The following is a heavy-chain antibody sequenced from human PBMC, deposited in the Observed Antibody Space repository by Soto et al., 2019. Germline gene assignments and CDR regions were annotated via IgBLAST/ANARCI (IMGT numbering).Heavy chain of an antibody. Sequence: EVQLVESGGGLVQPGRSLRLSCADSGFTFDDYAMHWVRQAPGKGLAWVSGISWNVGSIAYADSVKGRFTISRANAENSLYLHMNRLRAEDTALYYWAKGGAGWYYFDYWGQGTLVTVSS. J-gene: IGHJ4*02. CDR2: ISWNVGSI. V-gene: IGHV3-9*01. CDR1: GFTFDDYA. D-gene: IGHD2-15*01. CDR3: AKGGAGWYYFDY.